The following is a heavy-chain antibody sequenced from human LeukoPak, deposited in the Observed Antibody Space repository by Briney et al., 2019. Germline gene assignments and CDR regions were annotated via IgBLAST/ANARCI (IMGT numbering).Heavy chain of an antibody. V-gene: IGHV3-21*01. J-gene: IGHJ4*02. CDR1: GFTFSSYS. Sequence: GGSLRLSCAASGFTFSSYSMNWVRQAPGKGLEWVSSISSSSSYIYYADSVKGRFTISRDNAKNSLYLQMNSLRAEGTAVYYCARGGFSSSHNDYWGQGTLVTVSS. CDR3: ARGGFSSSHNDY. CDR2: ISSSSSYI. D-gene: IGHD6-13*01.